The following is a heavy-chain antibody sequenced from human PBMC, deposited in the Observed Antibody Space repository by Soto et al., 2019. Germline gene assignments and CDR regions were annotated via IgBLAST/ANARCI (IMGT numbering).Heavy chain of an antibody. CDR1: GGTFSSYA. D-gene: IGHD2-15*01. J-gene: IGHJ6*02. CDR2: IIPIFGTA. Sequence: SVKVSCKASGGTFSSYAICWVRQAPGQGLEWMGGIIPIFGTANYAQKFQGRVTITADESTSTAYMELSSLRSEDTAVYYCARDSDIVVVVAATPKFGYYYYGMDVWGQGTTVTVSS. V-gene: IGHV1-69*13. CDR3: ARDSDIVVVVAATPKFGYYYYGMDV.